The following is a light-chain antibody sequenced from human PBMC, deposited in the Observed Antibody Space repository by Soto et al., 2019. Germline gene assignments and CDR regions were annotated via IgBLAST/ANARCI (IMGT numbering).Light chain of an antibody. J-gene: IGKJ1*01. CDR1: QSVSSY. V-gene: IGKV3-11*01. CDR2: DAS. Sequence: EIVLTQSPATLSLSPGERATLSCRASQSVSSYLAWYQQKPGQAPRLLIYDASNRATGIPARFSGSGSGTDFTLTISSLEPEDFATYYCQHYNTYSRTFGQGTNVEIK. CDR3: QHYNTYSRT.